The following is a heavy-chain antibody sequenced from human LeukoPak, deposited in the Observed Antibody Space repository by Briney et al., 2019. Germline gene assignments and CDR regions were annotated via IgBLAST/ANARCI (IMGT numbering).Heavy chain of an antibody. Sequence: PSETLSLTCTVSGGSITSYYWSWIRQPPGMGLEWIAYIYYSGSTNYNPFLKNRVTISVDTSKNEFSLKLSSVTAADTAVYYCARLVTGTIDYWGQGTLVTVSS. CDR1: GGSITSYY. J-gene: IGHJ4*02. V-gene: IGHV4-59*08. D-gene: IGHD1-14*01. CDR2: IYYSGST. CDR3: ARLVTGTIDY.